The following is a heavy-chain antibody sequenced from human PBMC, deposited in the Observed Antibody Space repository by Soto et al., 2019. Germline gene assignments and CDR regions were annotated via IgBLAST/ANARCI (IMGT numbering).Heavy chain of an antibody. CDR1: GFTFSTYG. CDR3: AREEVRFPMDV. D-gene: IGHD3-3*01. CDR2: IWRDGSNK. V-gene: IGHV3-33*01. J-gene: IGHJ6*02. Sequence: QEQLVESGGGVVQPGRSLRLSCTASGFTFSTYGIHWVRQAPDKGLEWVAVIWRDGSNKYYADSVKGRFTISRDNSKNTVYLQKNSLRADDTAVYYCAREEVRFPMDVWGQGTTVTVSS.